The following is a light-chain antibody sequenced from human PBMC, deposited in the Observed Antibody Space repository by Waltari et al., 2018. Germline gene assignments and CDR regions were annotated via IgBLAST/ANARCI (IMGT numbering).Light chain of an antibody. CDR2: AGS. CDR3: QQSYSTPWT. Sequence: DIQMTQSPSSLSASVGARVTITCRASQSISSYLNWYHHKPGKAPKLLIYAGSSLQSGVPSRCSGSGSGTDFTLTISSLQPEDFATYYCQQSYSTPWTFGQGTKVEIK. J-gene: IGKJ1*01. CDR1: QSISSY. V-gene: IGKV1-39*01.